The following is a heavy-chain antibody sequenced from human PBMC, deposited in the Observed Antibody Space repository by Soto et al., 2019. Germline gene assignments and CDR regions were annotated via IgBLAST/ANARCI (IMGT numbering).Heavy chain of an antibody. CDR3: ARDTILYGRESYYYYGMDV. Sequence: GASVKVSCKASGYTFTGYYMHWVRQAPGQGLEWMGWINPNSGGTNYAQKFQGRVTMTRDTSISTAYMELSRLRSDDTAVYYCARDTILYGRESYYYYGMDVWGQGTTVTVSS. V-gene: IGHV1-2*02. J-gene: IGHJ6*02. D-gene: IGHD4-17*01. CDR1: GYTFTGYY. CDR2: INPNSGGT.